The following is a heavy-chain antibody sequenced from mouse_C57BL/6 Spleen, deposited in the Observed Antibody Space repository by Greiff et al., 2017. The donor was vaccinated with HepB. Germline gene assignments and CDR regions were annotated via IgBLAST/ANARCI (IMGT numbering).Heavy chain of an antibody. CDR3: ARWFPWAMDY. CDR1: GYTFTSYW. J-gene: IGHJ4*01. CDR2: IHPSDSDT. D-gene: IGHD2-3*01. Sequence: QVQLLQPGAELVKPGASVKVSCKASGYTFTSYWMHWVKQRPGQGLEWIGRIHPSDSDTNYNQKFKGKATLTVDKTSSTVDMQLRSLTSEDSAVYYSARWFPWAMDYWGQGTSVTVSS. V-gene: IGHV1-74*01.